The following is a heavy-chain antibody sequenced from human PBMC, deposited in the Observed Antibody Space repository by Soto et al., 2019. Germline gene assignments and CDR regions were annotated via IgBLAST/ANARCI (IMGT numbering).Heavy chain of an antibody. CDR2: IYYSGST. Sequence: QVQLQESGPGLVKPSETLSLTCTVSGGSISSYYWSWIRQPPGKGLEWIGYIYYSGSTNYNPSLKSRVTISVDTSKNQFSLKLSSVTAADTAVYYCARLLWFGEDYYGMDVWGQGTTVTVSS. CDR3: ARLLWFGEDYYGMDV. V-gene: IGHV4-59*01. CDR1: GGSISSYY. J-gene: IGHJ6*02. D-gene: IGHD3-10*01.